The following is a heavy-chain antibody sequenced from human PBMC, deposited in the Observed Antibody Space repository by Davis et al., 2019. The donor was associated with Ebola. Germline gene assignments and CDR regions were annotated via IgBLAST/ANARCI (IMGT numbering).Heavy chain of an antibody. D-gene: IGHD3-3*01. CDR1: AGSITGHY. CDR2: ISGSGRT. CDR3: ARLRFLELTFDY. Sequence: PSETLSLTCTVSAGSITGHYWNWFRQPPGKGLEWIGFISGSGRTSYNPSLQSRITISPDTSKNQFSLNLSSVTAADTAVHFCARLRFLELTFDYWGQGTPVTVSS. V-gene: IGHV4-59*11. J-gene: IGHJ4*02.